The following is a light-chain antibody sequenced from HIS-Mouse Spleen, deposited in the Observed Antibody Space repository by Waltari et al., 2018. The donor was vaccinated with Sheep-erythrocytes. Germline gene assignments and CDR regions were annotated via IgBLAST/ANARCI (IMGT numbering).Light chain of an antibody. CDR3: AAWDDSLNGVV. CDR1: SIDVGGYNY. J-gene: IGLJ2*01. V-gene: IGLV2-8*01. Sequence: QSALTQPPSASGSPGQSVTISCPGTSIDVGGYNYVSWYQTHPGKAPKLMIYEVSKRPSGVPDRFSGSKSGNTASLTVSGRQAEDEADYYCAAWDDSLNGVVFGGGTKLTVL. CDR2: EVS.